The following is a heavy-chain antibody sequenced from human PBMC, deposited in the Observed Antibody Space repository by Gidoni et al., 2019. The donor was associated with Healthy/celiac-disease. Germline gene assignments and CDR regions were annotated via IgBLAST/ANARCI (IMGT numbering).Heavy chain of an antibody. J-gene: IGHJ5*02. CDR2: IYCSGIT. CDR1: GGSISSYY. V-gene: IGHV4-59*01. Sequence: QVQLQESGPGLVTPSETLSLTCTVSGGSISSYYWSWIRQPPGKGLAWIGYIYCSGITNYNPSLKSRVTISVDTSKNQFSLKLSSVTAADTAVYYCARDQGYYYGSGSPRWFDPWGQGTLVTVSS. D-gene: IGHD3-10*01. CDR3: ARDQGYYYGSGSPRWFDP.